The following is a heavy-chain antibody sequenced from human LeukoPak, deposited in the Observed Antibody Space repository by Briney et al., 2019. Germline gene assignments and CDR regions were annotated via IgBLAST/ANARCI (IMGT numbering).Heavy chain of an antibody. J-gene: IGHJ4*02. Sequence: GGSLRLSCAASGFTFSSFGMHWVRQAPGKGLVWVAVIWSDGSNKYYADSVKGRFTISRDNSKNTLYLQMNSLRAEDTAVYYCARYSSGFLDSWGQGTLVTVSS. CDR1: GFTFSSFG. CDR3: ARYSSGFLDS. CDR2: IWSDGSNK. V-gene: IGHV3-33*01. D-gene: IGHD6-19*01.